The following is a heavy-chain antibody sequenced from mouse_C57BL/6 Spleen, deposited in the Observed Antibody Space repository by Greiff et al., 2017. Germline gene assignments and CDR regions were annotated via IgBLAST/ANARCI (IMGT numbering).Heavy chain of an antibody. Sequence: VQLVESGPGLVAPSQSLSITCTVSGFSLTSYGVHWVRQPPGKGLEWLVVIWSDGSTTYNSALKSRLSISKDNSKSQVFLKMNSRQTDDTAMYYCARHGGYYDYAMDYWGQGTSVTVSS. CDR2: IWSDGST. V-gene: IGHV2-6-1*01. CDR1: GFSLTSYG. J-gene: IGHJ4*01. D-gene: IGHD2-3*01. CDR3: ARHGGYYDYAMDY.